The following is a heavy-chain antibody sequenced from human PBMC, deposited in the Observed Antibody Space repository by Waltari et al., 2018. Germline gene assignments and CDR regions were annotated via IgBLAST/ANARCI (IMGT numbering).Heavy chain of an antibody. CDR2: IHDSGDT. CDR3: ARVHGSESPLSWGTDV. V-gene: IGHV4-59*01. J-gene: IGHJ6*02. CDR1: GASLTTAY. Sequence: QVQLQESGPGLMKPSETLSLSCTVSGASLTTAYWSWIRQPPGKGLEYIGYIHDSGDTNYSPSLRSRVSMSMDTSKNQFSLKVSSVTAADSAVYYCARVHGSESPLSWGTDVWGQGTAVTVSS.